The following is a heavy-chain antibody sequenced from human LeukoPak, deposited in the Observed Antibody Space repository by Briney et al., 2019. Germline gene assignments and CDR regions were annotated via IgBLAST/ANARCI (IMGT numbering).Heavy chain of an antibody. CDR2: IRRRAYGGAA. J-gene: IGHJ4*02. Sequence: PGQSLLLSCSTSGFAFDDFAMSWVRQPAGKGREWVGFIRRRAYGGAAEYAASVKGRFIISRDDSKGIAYLQMNSLKTEDTAVYYCSRNGLVDFDYWGQGSRVIVSP. CDR3: SRNGLVDFDY. CDR1: GFAFDDFA. V-gene: IGHV3-49*04.